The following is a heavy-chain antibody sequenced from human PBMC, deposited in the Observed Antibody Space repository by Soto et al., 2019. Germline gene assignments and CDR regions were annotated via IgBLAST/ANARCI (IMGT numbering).Heavy chain of an antibody. V-gene: IGHV1-18*01. CDR1: GYTFNSYG. Sequence: QVQLVQSGAELKKPGASVKVSCKPSGYTFNSYGITWVRQAPGQGLEWMGWISAYNSNTVYAQRLQGRVTMTTDTSTSTGYMELRSLRSDDTAVYYCARGAPHDYWGQGTLVTVSS. CDR3: ARGAPHDY. J-gene: IGHJ4*02. CDR2: ISAYNSNT.